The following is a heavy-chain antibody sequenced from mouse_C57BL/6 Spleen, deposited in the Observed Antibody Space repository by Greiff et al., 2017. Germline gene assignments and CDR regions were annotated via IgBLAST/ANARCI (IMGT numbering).Heavy chain of an antibody. J-gene: IGHJ3*01. CDR2: ISSGSSTI. CDR3: ARLGGRAD. V-gene: IGHV5-17*01. Sequence: DVQLQESGGGLVKPGGSLKLSCAASGFTFSDYGMHWVRQAPEKGLEWVAYISSGSSTIYYADTVKGRFTISRDNATNTLFLQLTSLRSEDAAMDYCARLGGRADWGEGTLVTVSA. D-gene: IGHD3-3*01. CDR1: GFTFSDYG.